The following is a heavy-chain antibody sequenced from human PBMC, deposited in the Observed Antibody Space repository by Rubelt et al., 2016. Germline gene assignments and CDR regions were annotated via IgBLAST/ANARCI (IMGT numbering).Heavy chain of an antibody. D-gene: IGHD4-23*01. CDR1: GGSISSNY. V-gene: IGHV4-59*01. Sequence: QLQLQESGPGLVKPSETLSLTCTVSGGSISSNYWSWIRQPPGQGLDWIGYVHYSGTTNYNPSLKSRVTMSVDMSRNHFSLRLTSVTAADTAVYYCARGRWDNWFDPWGQGTLVTVSS. J-gene: IGHJ5*02. CDR3: ARGRWDNWFDP. CDR2: VHYSGTT.